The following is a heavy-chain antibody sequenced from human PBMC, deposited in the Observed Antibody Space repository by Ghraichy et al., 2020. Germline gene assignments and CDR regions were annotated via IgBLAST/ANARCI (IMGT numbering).Heavy chain of an antibody. V-gene: IGHV4-34*01. J-gene: IGHJ3*02. CDR1: GGSFSGYY. D-gene: IGHD3-10*01. CDR2: INHSGSN. Sequence: SETLSLTCAVYGGSFSGYYWSWIRQPPGKGLEWIGEINHSGSNNYNPSLKSRVTISVDTSKNQFSLKLSSVTAADTAVYYCARKSKMNYYGSGRYAFDIWGQGTMVTVSS. CDR3: ARKSKMNYYGSGRYAFDI.